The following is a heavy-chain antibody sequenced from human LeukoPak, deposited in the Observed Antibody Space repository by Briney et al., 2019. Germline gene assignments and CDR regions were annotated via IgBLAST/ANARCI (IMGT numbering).Heavy chain of an antibody. CDR3: ARRVDTMQPFDY. D-gene: IGHD5-12*01. CDR2: INYSGYS. V-gene: IGHV4-59*08. J-gene: IGHJ4*02. CDR1: GGSISNYY. Sequence: SETLSLTCTVSGGSISNYYRSWIRQPPGKGLEWIGYINYSGYSNYNPSLKSRVTISVDTSKSQLSLKLTSVTAADTAVYYCARRVDTMQPFDYWGQGTPVTVSS.